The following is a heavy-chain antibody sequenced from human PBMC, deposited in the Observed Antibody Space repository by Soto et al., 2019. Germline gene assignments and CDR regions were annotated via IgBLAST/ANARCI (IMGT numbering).Heavy chain of an antibody. V-gene: IGHV4-39*01. J-gene: IGHJ4*02. Sequence: PSETLSLTCTVSGGSIDSGDYYWSWIRQPPGKGLEWIGYVYYSGSTYYNPSLKSRVTISVDTSKNQFSLKLGSVTAADTAVYHCARQDGDTSGFTYNSIIDYWGQGTLVTVSS. D-gene: IGHD6-13*01. CDR1: GGSIDSGDYY. CDR3: ARQDGDTSGFTYNSIIDY. CDR2: VYYSGST.